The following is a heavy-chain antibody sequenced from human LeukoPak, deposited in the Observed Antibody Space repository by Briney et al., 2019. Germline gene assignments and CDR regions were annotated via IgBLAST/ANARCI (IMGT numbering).Heavy chain of an antibody. D-gene: IGHD3-10*01. J-gene: IGHJ4*02. CDR2: INPNSGGT. CDR3: ARVWIEYGSGSRTFDY. CDR1: GYTFTGYY. V-gene: IGHV1-2*02. Sequence: GASVTVSCKASGYTFTGYYMHWVRQAPGQGLEWMGWINPNSGGTNYAQKFQGRVTMTRDTSISTAYMELSSLRSDDTAVYYCARVWIEYGSGSRTFDYWGQGTLVTVSS.